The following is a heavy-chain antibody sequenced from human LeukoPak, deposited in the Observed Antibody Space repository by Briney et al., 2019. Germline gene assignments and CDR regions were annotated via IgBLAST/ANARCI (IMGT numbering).Heavy chain of an antibody. CDR1: GFTFSSYA. CDR3: AKDGTTVTAFDY. Sequence: GGSLRLSCAAAGFTFSSYAMSWVRQAPGKGLEWVSAISGSGGSTYYADSVKGRFTISRDNSKNTLYLQMNSLRAEDTAVYYSAKDGTTVTAFDYWGQGTLVTVSS. J-gene: IGHJ4*02. D-gene: IGHD4-17*01. V-gene: IGHV3-23*01. CDR2: ISGSGGST.